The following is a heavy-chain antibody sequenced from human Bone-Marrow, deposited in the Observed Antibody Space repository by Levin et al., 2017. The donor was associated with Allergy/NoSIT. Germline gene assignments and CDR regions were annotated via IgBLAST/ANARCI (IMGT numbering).Heavy chain of an antibody. J-gene: IGHJ1*01. Sequence: GSLRLSCAVYGGSFSGYYWSWIRQPPGKGLEWIGEINHSGSTNYNPSLKSRVTISVDTSKNQFSLKLSSVTAADTAVYYCARQELAAAAGSNSPAEYFQHWGQGTLVTVSS. CDR3: ARQELAAAAGSNSPAEYFQH. CDR2: INHSGST. V-gene: IGHV4-34*01. D-gene: IGHD6-13*01. CDR1: GGSFSGYY.